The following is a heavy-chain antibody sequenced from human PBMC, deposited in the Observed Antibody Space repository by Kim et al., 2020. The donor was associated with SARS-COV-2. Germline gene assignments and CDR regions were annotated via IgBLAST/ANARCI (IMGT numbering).Heavy chain of an antibody. CDR3: AKTVGAAADAGFYSYGMDV. D-gene: IGHD6-13*01. CDR2: ITWNGAGT. V-gene: IGHV3-9*01. Sequence: GGSLRLSCAASGFRFGDYAMHWVRQVPAKGLEWVAGITWNGAGTGYADSVKGRFTISRDNAKNFLYLHMNSLRTEDTALYYCAKTVGAAADAGFYSYGMDVWGQGTTVTVSS. J-gene: IGHJ6*02. CDR1: GFRFGDYA.